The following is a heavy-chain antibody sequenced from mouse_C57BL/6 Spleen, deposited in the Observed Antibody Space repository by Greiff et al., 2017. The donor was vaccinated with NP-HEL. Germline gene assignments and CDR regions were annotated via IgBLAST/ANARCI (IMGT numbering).Heavy chain of an antibody. J-gene: IGHJ2*01. CDR1: GYTFTSYG. Sequence: VQLQQSGAELARPGASVKLSCKASGYTFTSYGISWVKQRTGQGLEWIGEIYPRSGNTYYNEKFKGKATLTADKSSSTAYMELRSLTSEDSAVYFCARDWYGYDRDLGFDDWGQGTTLTVSS. CDR2: IYPRSGNT. D-gene: IGHD2-2*01. CDR3: ARDWYGYDRDLGFDD. V-gene: IGHV1-81*01.